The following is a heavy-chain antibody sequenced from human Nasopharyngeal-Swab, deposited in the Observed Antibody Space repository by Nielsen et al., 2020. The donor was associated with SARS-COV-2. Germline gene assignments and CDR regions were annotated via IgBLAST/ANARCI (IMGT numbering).Heavy chain of an antibody. J-gene: IGHJ6*02. CDR1: GGSFSGYY. Sequence: SETLSLTCAVYGGSFSGYYWSWIRQPPGKGLEWIGDINHSGSTNYNPSLKSRVTISVDTSKNQFSLKLSSVTAADTAVYYCARTDIVVVPAATTPRKDGMDVWGQGTTVTVSS. D-gene: IGHD2-2*01. CDR2: INHSGST. CDR3: ARTDIVVVPAATTPRKDGMDV. V-gene: IGHV4-34*01.